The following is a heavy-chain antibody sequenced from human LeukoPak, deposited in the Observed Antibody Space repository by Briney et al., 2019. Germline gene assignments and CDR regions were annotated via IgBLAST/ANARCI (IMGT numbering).Heavy chain of an antibody. CDR3: AKPLYAVRGKNFFDY. Sequence: PGGSLRLSCAASGFTVSSNYMSWVRQAPGKGLEWVSVIYSGGSTYYADSVKGRFTISRDNSQDTLYLEVKSLRVEDTAVYFCAKPLYAVRGKNFFDYWGQGTLVIVSS. V-gene: IGHV3-66*01. J-gene: IGHJ4*02. CDR2: IYSGGST. CDR1: GFTVSSNY. D-gene: IGHD3-16*01.